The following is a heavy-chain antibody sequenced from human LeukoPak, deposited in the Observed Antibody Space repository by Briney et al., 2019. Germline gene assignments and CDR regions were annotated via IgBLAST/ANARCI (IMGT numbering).Heavy chain of an antibody. CDR3: ASDDYTSSNNWFDP. CDR1: GGSISSGGYY. V-gene: IGHV4-30-2*01. J-gene: IGHJ5*02. CDR2: IYHSGST. D-gene: IGHD4-11*01. Sequence: SQTLSLTCTVSGGSISSGGYYWSWIRQPPGTGLEWIGYIYHSGSTYYNPSLKSRVTISVDRSKNQFSLKLSSVTAADTAVYYCASDDYTSSNNWFDPWGQGTLVTVSS.